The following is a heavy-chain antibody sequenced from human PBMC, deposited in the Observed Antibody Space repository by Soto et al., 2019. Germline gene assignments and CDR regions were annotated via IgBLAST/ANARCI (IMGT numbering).Heavy chain of an antibody. J-gene: IGHJ4*02. D-gene: IGHD3-16*01. V-gene: IGHV1-69*01. Sequence: QVQLVQSGAEVKKPGSSVKVSCKASGGTVSSYAISWVRQAPGQGLEWMGGIIPTFGTANYAQKFQGRVTITADESTSTAYMELSSLRSEDTAVYYCARAVMYDYVWGSYSGYFDYWGQGTLVTVSS. CDR3: ARAVMYDYVWGSYSGYFDY. CDR1: GGTVSSYA. CDR2: IIPTFGTA.